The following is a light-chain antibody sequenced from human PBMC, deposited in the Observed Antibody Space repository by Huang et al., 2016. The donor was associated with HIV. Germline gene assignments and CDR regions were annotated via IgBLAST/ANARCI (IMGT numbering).Light chain of an antibody. CDR1: ESVSSN. J-gene: IGKJ1*01. CDR3: QQYNTWPWT. V-gene: IGKV3-15*01. Sequence: EIVMTQSPATLSVSPGDGVTLSCRASESVSSNLAWYQQKPGQAPRPRIHGASTRAAGIPATFSGSGSGTEFSLTISSLQSEDFAFYHCQQYNTWPWTFGQGTKVEFK. CDR2: GAS.